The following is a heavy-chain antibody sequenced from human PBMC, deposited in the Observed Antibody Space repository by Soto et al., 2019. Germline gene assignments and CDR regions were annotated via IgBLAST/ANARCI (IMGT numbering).Heavy chain of an antibody. V-gene: IGHV4-34*01. D-gene: IGHD3-9*01. Sequence: SETLSLTCAIYGGSFSGYYWSWIRQPPGKGLEWIGEINHSGSTNYNPSLKSRVTISVDTSKNQFSLKLSSVTAADTAVYYCARLRADDILTGPPSMDVWGQGTTVTVSS. CDR1: GGSFSGYY. J-gene: IGHJ6*02. CDR3: ARLRADDILTGPPSMDV. CDR2: INHSGST.